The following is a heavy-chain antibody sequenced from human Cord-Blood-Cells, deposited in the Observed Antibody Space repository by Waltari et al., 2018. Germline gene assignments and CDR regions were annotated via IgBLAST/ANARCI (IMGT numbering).Heavy chain of an antibody. V-gene: IGHV3-21*01. CDR3: ARDKLSDH. CDR1: GFTFSSYS. CDR2: ISSSSSYI. Sequence: EVQLVESGGGLVKPGGSLRLSCAASGFTFSSYSMNWVRQAPGKGREWVSAISSSSSYIYYADSVKSRFTISRDNAKNSLYLQMNSLRAEDTAVYYCARDKLSDHWGQGTLVTVSS. D-gene: IGHD3-16*01. J-gene: IGHJ5*02.